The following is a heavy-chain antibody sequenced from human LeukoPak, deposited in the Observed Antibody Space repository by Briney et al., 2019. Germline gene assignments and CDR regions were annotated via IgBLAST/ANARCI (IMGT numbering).Heavy chain of an antibody. CDR1: GGSFSGYY. CDR3: ARALGIAAAGTRPYYYYGMDV. D-gene: IGHD6-13*01. Sequence: SETLPLTCAVYGGSFSGYYWSWIRQPPGKGLEWIGEINHSGSTNYNPSLKSRVTISVDTSKNQFSLKLSSVTAAGTAVYYCARALGIAAAGTRPYYYYGMDVWGQGTTVTVSS. V-gene: IGHV4-34*01. CDR2: INHSGST. J-gene: IGHJ6*02.